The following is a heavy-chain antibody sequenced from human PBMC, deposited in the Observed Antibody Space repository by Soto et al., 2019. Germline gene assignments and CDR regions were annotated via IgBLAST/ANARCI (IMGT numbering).Heavy chain of an antibody. CDR2: ISYDGSNK. CDR1: GFTFSSYG. V-gene: IGHV3-30*18. CDR3: AKGQLRYFDWSIDFDY. D-gene: IGHD3-9*01. Sequence: GGSLRLSCAASGFTFSSYGMHWVRQAPGKGLEWVAVISYDGSNKYYADSVKGRFTISRDNSKNTLYLQMNSLRAEDTAVYYCAKGQLRYFDWSIDFDYWGQGTLVTVSS. J-gene: IGHJ4*02.